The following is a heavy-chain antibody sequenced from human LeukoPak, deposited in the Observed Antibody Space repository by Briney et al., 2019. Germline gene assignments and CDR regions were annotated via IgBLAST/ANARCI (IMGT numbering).Heavy chain of an antibody. CDR2: MNPNSGNT. Sequence: GASVKVSCKASGYTFTSYDINWVRQATGQGPEWMGWMNPNSGNTGYAQKFQGRVTMTRNTSISTAYMELSSLRSEDTAVYYCARVEPLPYPTITSQDFGLVMSSFDYWGQGTLVTVSS. D-gene: IGHD3/OR15-3a*01. V-gene: IGHV1-8*01. CDR1: GYTFTSYD. J-gene: IGHJ4*02. CDR3: ARVEPLPYPTITSQDFGLVMSSFDY.